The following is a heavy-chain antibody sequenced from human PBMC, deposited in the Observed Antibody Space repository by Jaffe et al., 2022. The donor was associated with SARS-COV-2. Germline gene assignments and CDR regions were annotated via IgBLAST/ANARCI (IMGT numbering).Heavy chain of an antibody. CDR2: ISSSSSTI. CDR1: GFTFSSYS. Sequence: EVQLVESGGGLVQPGGSLRLSCAASGFTFSSYSMNWVRQAPGKGLEWVSYISSSSSTIYYADSVKGRFTISRDNAKNSLYLQMNSLRAEDTAVYYCARGIPYAYYYGSGSYPDYWGQGTLVTVSS. V-gene: IGHV3-48*01. J-gene: IGHJ4*02. D-gene: IGHD3-10*01. CDR3: ARGIPYAYYYGSGSYPDY.